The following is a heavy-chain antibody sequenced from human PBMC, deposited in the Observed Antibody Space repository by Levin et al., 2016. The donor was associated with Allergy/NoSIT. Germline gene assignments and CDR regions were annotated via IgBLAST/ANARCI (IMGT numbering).Heavy chain of an antibody. J-gene: IGHJ3*02. Sequence: ASVKVSCKASGYTFTSYGISWVRQAPGQGLEWMGWISAYNGNTNYAQKLQGRVTMTTDTSTSTAYMELRSLRSDDTAVYYCARVVGELGQRDAFDIWGQGTMVTVSS. CDR2: ISAYNGNT. V-gene: IGHV1-18*01. CDR1: GYTFTSYG. D-gene: IGHD7-27*01. CDR3: ARVVGELGQRDAFDI.